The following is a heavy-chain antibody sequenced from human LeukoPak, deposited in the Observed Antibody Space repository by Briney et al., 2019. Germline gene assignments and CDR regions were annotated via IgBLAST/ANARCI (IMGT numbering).Heavy chain of an antibody. V-gene: IGHV4-61*01. CDR1: GGSISSSSYY. Sequence: TSETLSLTCTVSGGSISSSSYYWSWIRQPPGKGLEWIAFIYYSGTTNYNPSLKSRVTISLDTSKNQFSLKLISVTAADTAVYYCARGGWGSFDYWGQGTLVTVSS. J-gene: IGHJ4*02. D-gene: IGHD1-26*01. CDR3: ARGGWGSFDY. CDR2: IYYSGTT.